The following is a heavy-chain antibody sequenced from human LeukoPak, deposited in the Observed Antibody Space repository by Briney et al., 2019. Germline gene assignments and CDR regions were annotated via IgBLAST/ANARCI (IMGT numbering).Heavy chain of an antibody. CDR3: AKDGGLWVSAHWGDS. J-gene: IGHJ4*02. CDR2: ISANGGTT. Sequence: GGSLRLSCAASGFTFNSYAMSWVRQAPEKGLEWVSVISANGGTTYYADSVKGRFTISRDNSKNTVFLQMNSLRAEDTAVYYCAKDGGLWVSAHWGDSWGRGTLVTVSS. D-gene: IGHD7-27*01. CDR1: GFTFNSYA. V-gene: IGHV3-23*01.